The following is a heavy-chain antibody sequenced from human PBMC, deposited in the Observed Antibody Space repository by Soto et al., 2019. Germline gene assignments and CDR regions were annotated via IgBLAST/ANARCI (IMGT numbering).Heavy chain of an antibody. CDR2: ISYDGSNK. CDR1: GFTFISYA. Sequence: PGGSLRLSCAASGFTFISYAMHWVRQAPGKGLDWVAVISYDGSNKYYADSVKGRFTISRDNSKNTLYLQMNSLRAEDSAVYYCARDSGSGSSQSYYHSYGMDVWGPGTTVTVSS. V-gene: IGHV3-30-3*01. J-gene: IGHJ6*02. CDR3: ARDSGSGSSQSYYHSYGMDV. D-gene: IGHD3-10*01.